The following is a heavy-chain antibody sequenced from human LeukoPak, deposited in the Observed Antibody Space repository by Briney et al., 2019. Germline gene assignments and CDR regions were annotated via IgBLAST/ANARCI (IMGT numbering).Heavy chain of an antibody. D-gene: IGHD3-22*01. J-gene: IGHJ4*02. V-gene: IGHV1-18*01. CDR3: ARGSYDSSGYVDY. Sequence: GASVKVSCRASGYTFTSYGINWVRQAPGQGLAWMGWISAYNGDTSSAQTLQGRVTMTTDTSTSTAYMELRSLRSDDTAVYYCARGSYDSSGYVDYWGQGTLVTVSS. CDR1: GYTFTSYG. CDR2: ISAYNGDT.